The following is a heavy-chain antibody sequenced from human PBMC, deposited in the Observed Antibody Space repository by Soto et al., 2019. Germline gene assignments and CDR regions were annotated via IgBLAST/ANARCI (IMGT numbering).Heavy chain of an antibody. CDR1: GDSVSSNSAA. D-gene: IGHD3-9*01. J-gene: IGHJ4*02. V-gene: IGHV6-1*01. Sequence: PSQTLSLTCAISGDSVSSNSAAWNWIRQSPSRGLEWLGRTYYRSKWYNDYAVSVKSRITINPDTSKNQFSLQLNSVTPEDTAVYYCARGRFDFPLAPTSHFDYWGQGTLVTVSS. CDR3: ARGRFDFPLAPTSHFDY. CDR2: TYYRSKWYN.